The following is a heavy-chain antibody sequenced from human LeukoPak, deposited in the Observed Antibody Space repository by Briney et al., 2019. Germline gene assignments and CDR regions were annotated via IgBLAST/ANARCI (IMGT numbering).Heavy chain of an antibody. D-gene: IGHD3-22*01. V-gene: IGHV1-46*01. CDR3: ARGGYYDRDAFDF. CDR1: GYTFTTFY. J-gene: IGHJ3*01. Sequence: ASVKVSCKASGYTFTTFYMHWVRQAPGQGLEWMGIINPSSGSTSYAQKFQGRVTMTRDTSTSTVYMELSSLRSEDTAVYYCARGGYYDRDAFDFWGQGTMVTVSS. CDR2: INPSSGST.